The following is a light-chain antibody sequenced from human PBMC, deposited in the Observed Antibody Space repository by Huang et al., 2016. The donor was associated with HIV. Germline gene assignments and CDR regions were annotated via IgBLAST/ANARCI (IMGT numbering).Light chain of an antibody. V-gene: IGKV3-20*01. Sequence: EIVLTQSPGTLSLSPGERATLSCRASQSVSSTYLAWYQQKPGQAPRRLIYGASSRATGAPARFSGSGSKTDFNLTIDSLQSEDSALYFCQQYNKWPRTFGQGTKLEIK. J-gene: IGKJ1*01. CDR3: QQYNKWPRT. CDR2: GAS. CDR1: QSVSSTY.